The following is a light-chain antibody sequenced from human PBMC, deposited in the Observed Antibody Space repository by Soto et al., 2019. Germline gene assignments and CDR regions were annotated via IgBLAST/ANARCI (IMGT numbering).Light chain of an antibody. CDR2: GAS. V-gene: IGKV3-20*01. CDR1: QSVSSDY. J-gene: IGKJ1*01. Sequence: VLTQSPGTLSLSPGDTATLSCRAGQSVSSDYLAWYQQKPGQPPRLLIYGASSRATSIPDRFSGSGSGTDFTLTISRLEPEDFAVYYCHQYGTFGQGTRVEI. CDR3: HQYGT.